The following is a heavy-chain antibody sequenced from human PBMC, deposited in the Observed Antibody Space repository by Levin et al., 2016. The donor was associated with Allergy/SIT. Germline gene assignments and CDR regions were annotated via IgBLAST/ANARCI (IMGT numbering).Heavy chain of an antibody. J-gene: IGHJ3*02. CDR3: ARGAHNIVVVPATYAFDI. CDR2: INPGAGST. V-gene: IGHV1-46*01. D-gene: IGHD2-2*01. Sequence: ASVKVSCKASGYAFTNYYIHWVRQAPGQGLEWMGVINPGAGSTTYAQKFQGRVTMTRDTSTTTVYMELSSLRFEDTAVYYCARGAHNIVVVPATYAFDIWGQGTMVTVSS. CDR1: GYAFTNYY.